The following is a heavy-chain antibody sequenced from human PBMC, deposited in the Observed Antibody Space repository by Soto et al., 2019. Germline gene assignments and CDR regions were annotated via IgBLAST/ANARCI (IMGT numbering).Heavy chain of an antibody. V-gene: IGHV3-23*01. J-gene: IGHJ5*02. CDR2: ISGSGGST. Sequence: GGALRRSCAASGFTFSDYYISWVRQAPGKGLEWVSAISGSGGSTYYADSVKGRFTISRDNSKNTLYLQMNSLRAEDTAVYYCAKGRNWFDPWGQGTLVTVSS. CDR3: AKGRNWFDP. CDR1: GFTFSDYY.